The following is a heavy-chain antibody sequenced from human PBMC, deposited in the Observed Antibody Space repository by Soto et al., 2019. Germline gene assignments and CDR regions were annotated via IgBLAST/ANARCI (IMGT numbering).Heavy chain of an antibody. CDR1: GFTFSSYG. CDR3: AKGLDGYSSYFDY. CDR2: ISYDGSNK. V-gene: IGHV3-30*18. J-gene: IGHJ4*02. Sequence: QVQLVESGGGVVQPGRSLRLSCAASGFTFSSYGMHWVRQAPVKGLEWVAVISYDGSNKYYTDSVKGRFTISSDNSKNTLYLQINSLRAEDTAGYYCAKGLDGYSSYFDYWGQGTLVTVSS. D-gene: IGHD6-13*01.